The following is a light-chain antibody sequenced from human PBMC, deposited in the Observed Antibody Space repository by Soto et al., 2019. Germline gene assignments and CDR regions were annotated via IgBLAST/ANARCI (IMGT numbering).Light chain of an antibody. CDR2: KAS. V-gene: IGKV1-5*03. CDR1: QSISSW. CDR3: QQYNAYPWT. J-gene: IGKJ1*01. Sequence: DIQMTQSPSTLSASVGDRVIVTCRASQSISSWLAWYQQKPGKAPKLLIYKASTLESGVPSNFSGSGSGTEFTLTISSLQPEDFATYYCQQYNAYPWTFGQGTKVDI.